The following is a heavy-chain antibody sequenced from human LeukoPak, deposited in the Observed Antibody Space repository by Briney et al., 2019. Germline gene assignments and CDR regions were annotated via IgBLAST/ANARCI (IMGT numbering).Heavy chain of an antibody. CDR1: GYTFTSYG. CDR2: ISAYNGNT. V-gene: IGHV1-18*01. D-gene: IGHD3-10*01. CDR3: ARAITMVRGVIRNDYYMDV. J-gene: IGHJ6*03. Sequence: ASVKVSCKASGYTFTSYGISWVRQAPGQGLEWMGWISAYNGNTNYAQKLQGRVTMTTDTSTSTAYMELRSLRSDDTAVYYCARAITMVRGVIRNDYYMDVWGKGTTVTISS.